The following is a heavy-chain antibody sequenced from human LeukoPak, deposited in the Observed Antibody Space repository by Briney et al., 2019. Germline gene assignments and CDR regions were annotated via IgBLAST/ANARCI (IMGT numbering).Heavy chain of an antibody. CDR2: INHSGST. J-gene: IGHJ4*02. D-gene: IGHD3-10*01. CDR3: ATLDYYGSGSYDY. V-gene: IGHV4-34*01. CDR1: GGSFSGYY. Sequence: SETLSLTCAVYGGSFSGYYWSWIRQPPGKGLEWIGEINHSGSTNYNPSLKSRVTISVDTSKNQFSLKLSSVTAADTAVYYCATLDYYGSGSYDYWGQGTLVTVPS.